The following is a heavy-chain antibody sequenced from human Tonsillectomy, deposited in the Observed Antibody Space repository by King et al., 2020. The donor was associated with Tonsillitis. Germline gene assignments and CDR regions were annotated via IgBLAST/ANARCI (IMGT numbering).Heavy chain of an antibody. CDR1: GGSISSYY. Sequence: QLQESGPGLVKPSETLSLTCTVSGGSISSYYWSWLRQPAGKGLEWIGRIYTSGSTNYNHSLKSRVTMSVDTSKNQFSLKLSSVTAADTAVYYFARHLVYSYDNFDYWGQGTLVTVSS. CDR3: ARHLVYSYDNFDY. V-gene: IGHV4-4*07. D-gene: IGHD5-18*01. CDR2: IYTSGST. J-gene: IGHJ4*02.